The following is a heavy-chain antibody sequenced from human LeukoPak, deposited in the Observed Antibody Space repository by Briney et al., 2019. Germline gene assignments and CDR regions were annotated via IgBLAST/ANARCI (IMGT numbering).Heavy chain of an antibody. V-gene: IGHV4-59*01. Sequence: SETLSLTCTVSGGSISSYYWSWIRQPPGKGLEWIGYIYYSGTTNYNPSLKSRVTISVDTSKNQFSLKLSSVTAAGTAVYYCARGSYSSDYWGQGTLVTVSS. D-gene: IGHD6-13*01. CDR1: GGSISSYY. CDR3: ARGSYSSDY. CDR2: IYYSGTT. J-gene: IGHJ4*02.